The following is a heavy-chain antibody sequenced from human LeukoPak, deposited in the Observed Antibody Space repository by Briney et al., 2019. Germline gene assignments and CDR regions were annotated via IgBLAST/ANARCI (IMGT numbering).Heavy chain of an antibody. CDR2: ISTYNGDT. V-gene: IGHV1-18*01. CDR1: GYTFTSYG. CDR3: ARGLGTYPEIPLDY. D-gene: IGHD7-27*01. J-gene: IGHJ4*02. Sequence: ASVKVSCKASGYTFTSYGFSWVRQAPGQGLGWMGWISTYNGDTNYAQELQDRVTMPTDTSASTSYMELRSLRSDDTAVYYCARGLGTYPEIPLDYWGRGTLVAVSS.